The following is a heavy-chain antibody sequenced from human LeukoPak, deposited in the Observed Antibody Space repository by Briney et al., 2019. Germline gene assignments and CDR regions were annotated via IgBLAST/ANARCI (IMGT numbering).Heavy chain of an antibody. CDR3: ARVPPLGYCPGSGGSCYRFDD. D-gene: IGHD2-15*01. CDR1: GYTFTSYD. V-gene: IGHV1-8*01. CDR2: MNPNSGNT. Sequence: ASVKVSCKASGYTFTSYDINWVRQATGQGLEWMGWMNPNSGNTGYAQKFQGRVTMTRSTSISTAYMELSSLRSEDTAVYFCARVPPLGYCPGSGGSCYRFDDWGQGTLVTVSS. J-gene: IGHJ4*02.